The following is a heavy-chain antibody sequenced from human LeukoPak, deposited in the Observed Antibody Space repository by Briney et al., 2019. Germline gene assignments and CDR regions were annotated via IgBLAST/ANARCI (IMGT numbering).Heavy chain of an antibody. CDR2: ISYDGSNK. J-gene: IGHJ4*02. D-gene: IGHD3-10*01. V-gene: IGHV3-30*18. Sequence: PGGSLRLSCAASGFTFSSYGMHWVRQAPGKGLEWVAVISYDGSNKYYADSVKGRFTISRDNSKNTLYLQMNSLRAEDTAVYYCAKDLVYYGSGSYYLRLDYWGQGTLVTVSS. CDR1: GFTFSSYG. CDR3: AKDLVYYGSGSYYLRLDY.